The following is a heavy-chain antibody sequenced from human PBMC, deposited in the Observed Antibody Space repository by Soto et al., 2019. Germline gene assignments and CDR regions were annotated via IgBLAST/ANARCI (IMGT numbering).Heavy chain of an antibody. CDR3: ARDRSEFARWFDR. D-gene: IGHD2-21*01. V-gene: IGHV3-33*01. Sequence: QVQLLESGGGLVQPERSLRLSCAASGFTFRNHGMHWVRQAPGKGLERVAVIWYDESHEFYADSVKGRFSISSDNAKNTLYLQMNSLRDEAMAMYYCARDRSEFARWFDRWGQGTRVTVSS. CDR2: IWYDESHE. J-gene: IGHJ5*02. CDR1: GFTFRNHG.